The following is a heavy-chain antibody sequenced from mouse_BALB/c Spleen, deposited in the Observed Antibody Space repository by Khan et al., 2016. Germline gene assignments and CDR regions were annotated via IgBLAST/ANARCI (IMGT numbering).Heavy chain of an antibody. D-gene: IGHD2-1*01. J-gene: IGHJ3*01. CDR3: AITSSDGNFAY. CDR1: GYVFSSYW. V-gene: IGHV1-80*01. CDR2: IYPGDGDT. Sequence: QVQLQQSGAELVRPGSSVKISCKASGYVFSSYWMNWVKQRPGQGLEWIGQIYPGDGDTSYNGKFKDKATLTADKSSITAYMQLSSLTSEDSAVYFCAITSSDGNFAYWGQGTLVTVSA.